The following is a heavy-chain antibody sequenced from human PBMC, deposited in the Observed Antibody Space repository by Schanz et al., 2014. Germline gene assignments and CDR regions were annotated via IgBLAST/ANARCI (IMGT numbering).Heavy chain of an antibody. CDR1: GFTFSSYG. V-gene: IGHV3-33*06. D-gene: IGHD6-13*01. Sequence: VQLVDSGGGLVQPGRSLRLSCAASGFTFSSYGMHWVRQAPGKGLEWVANIGYDGSEKYYVDSVKGRFTISRDNSKNTLDLQMNSLRAEDTAIYYCAKDLAAVGVFDYWGQGSLVTVSP. CDR3: AKDLAAVGVFDY. CDR2: IGYDGSEK. J-gene: IGHJ4*02.